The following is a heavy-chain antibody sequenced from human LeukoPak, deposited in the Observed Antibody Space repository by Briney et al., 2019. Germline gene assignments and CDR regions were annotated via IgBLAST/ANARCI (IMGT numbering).Heavy chain of an antibody. CDR1: GYTFTNYY. CDR3: ARDHRGKQLWLTRPDEFDAFDI. D-gene: IGHD5-18*01. V-gene: IGHV1-46*01. J-gene: IGHJ3*02. Sequence: ASVKVSCKASGYTFTNYYMHLVPQPPGQGLEWMGIINPSAGSTSYAQKFQGRITVTRDTSTSTVYMELRSLRPEDTAVYYCARDHRGKQLWLTRPDEFDAFDIWGQGTMVTVSS. CDR2: INPSAGST.